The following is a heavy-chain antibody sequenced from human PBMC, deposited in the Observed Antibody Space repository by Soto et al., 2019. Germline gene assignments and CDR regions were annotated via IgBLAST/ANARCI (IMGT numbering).Heavy chain of an antibody. Sequence: GGSLRLSCAASGFTFSLYCMIWVRQAPGKGLEWVASITGGSRYIYYEDSMKGPFTIYRDNTKISLYLQLDSLRAEDAYEYFCVRSRYTESRTDYWGQGTLVTVSS. CDR2: ITGGSRYI. CDR3: VRSRYTESRTDY. CDR1: GFTFSLYC. D-gene: IGHD1-1*01. V-gene: IGHV3-21*01. J-gene: IGHJ4*02.